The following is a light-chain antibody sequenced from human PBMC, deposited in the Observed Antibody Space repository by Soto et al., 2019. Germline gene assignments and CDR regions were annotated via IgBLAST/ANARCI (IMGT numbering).Light chain of an antibody. J-gene: IGKJ5*01. CDR3: QQYNKWPQIT. CDR1: QSVSGD. Sequence: EIVMTQSPATLSLSPGERATLSCRASQSVSGDLAWYQQKPGQAPRLLIYRASTRASDIPARFSGSGSETEFTLTISSLQSEDFAVYYCQQYNKWPQITFGQGTRLEIK. CDR2: RAS. V-gene: IGKV3-15*01.